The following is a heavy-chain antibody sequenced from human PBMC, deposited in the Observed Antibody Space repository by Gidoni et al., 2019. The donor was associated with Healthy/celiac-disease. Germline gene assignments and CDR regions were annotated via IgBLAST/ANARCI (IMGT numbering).Heavy chain of an antibody. CDR1: GGSISSGGYY. CDR2: IYYSGST. J-gene: IGHJ6*03. D-gene: IGHD5-18*01. CDR3: ARVGIQLWFHMAV. V-gene: IGHV4-31*03. Sequence: TVSGGSISSGGYYWSWIRQHPGKGLEWIGYIYYSGSTYYNPSLKRRVTISVDTSKNQFSLKLSSVTAADPAVYYCARVGIQLWFHMAVWGKGTTVTVSS.